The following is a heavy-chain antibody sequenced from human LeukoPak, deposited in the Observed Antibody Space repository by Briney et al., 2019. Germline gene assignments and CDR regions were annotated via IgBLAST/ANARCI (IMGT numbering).Heavy chain of an antibody. V-gene: IGHV4-34*01. CDR2: IHHSGIT. CDR1: DGSFSGFY. J-gene: IGHJ4*02. CDR3: ARGHSTSGFDI. Sequence: SETLSLTCSVSDGSFSGFYCSWIRQVPGKGLEWLGEIHHSGITNYNPSLRSRLTLSEDTPNTHFSLKLTSVTAADTALYFCARGHSTSGFDIWGRGTQVTVSS. D-gene: IGHD2-2*01.